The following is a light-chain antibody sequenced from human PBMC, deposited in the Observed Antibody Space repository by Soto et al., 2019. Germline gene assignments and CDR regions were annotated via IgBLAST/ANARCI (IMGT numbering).Light chain of an antibody. Sequence: EIVMTQSPATLSVSPGERATLSCRASQSVSSNLAWYQQKPGQAPRLLIYGASTRATGIPARFSGSGSGTDFTLTISRLEPEDFATYYCQQYNGYRWTFGQGTKVDI. CDR2: GAS. CDR1: QSVSSN. CDR3: QQYNGYRWT. V-gene: IGKV3-15*01. J-gene: IGKJ1*01.